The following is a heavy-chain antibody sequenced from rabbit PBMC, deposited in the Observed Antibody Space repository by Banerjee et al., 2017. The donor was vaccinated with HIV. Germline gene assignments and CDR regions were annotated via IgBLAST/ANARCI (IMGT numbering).Heavy chain of an antibody. CDR1: SFSFIHNYY. CDR2: IYGGSGGST. J-gene: IGHJ4*01. Sequence: QALEEATGDRLIPAAAFLLICTASSFSFIHNYYIRWVRQAPGKGLECIACIYGGSGGSTWYASWARGKFPISRSSSTTVTLQQTSMTAADTATYFCARGSAAMAMVITGSYLNLWGPGTLVTVS. D-gene: IGHD2-1*01. CDR3: ARGSAAMAMVITGSYLNL. V-gene: IGHV1S40*01.